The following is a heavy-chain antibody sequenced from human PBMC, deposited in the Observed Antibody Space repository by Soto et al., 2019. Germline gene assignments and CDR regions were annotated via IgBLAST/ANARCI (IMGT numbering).Heavy chain of an antibody. Sequence: PGGSLRLSCAASGFTFSSYIMNWFRQAPGKGLEWVSSISSSSSYIYYADSVKGRFTISRDNAKNSLYLQMNSLRAEDTAVYYCARAGIAAAETYYYGMDVWGQGTTVTVSS. V-gene: IGHV3-21*01. D-gene: IGHD6-13*01. CDR3: ARAGIAAAETYYYGMDV. CDR2: ISSSSSYI. CDR1: GFTFSSYI. J-gene: IGHJ6*02.